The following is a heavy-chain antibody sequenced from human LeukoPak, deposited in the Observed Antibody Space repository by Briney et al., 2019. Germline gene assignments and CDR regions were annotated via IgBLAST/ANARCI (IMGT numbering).Heavy chain of an antibody. V-gene: IGHV3-48*03. J-gene: IGHJ4*02. CDR3: ARGYFVRNDY. CDR2: ISSSGRTM. CDR1: GFTFSSYE. D-gene: IGHD3-10*02. Sequence: PGGSLRLSCAASGFTFSSYEMNWVRQAPGKGLEWVSYISSSGRTMYYADSVKGRFTISRDNAKNSLYLQMNSLRAEDTAVYYCARGYFVRNDYWGQGTLVTVSS.